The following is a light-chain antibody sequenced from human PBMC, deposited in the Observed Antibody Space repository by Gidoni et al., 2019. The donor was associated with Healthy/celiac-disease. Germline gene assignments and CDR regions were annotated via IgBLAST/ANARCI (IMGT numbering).Light chain of an antibody. Sequence: QSVLTQPPSVSGAPGQRVTISCTGSRSNIGAGYDVHWYQQLPGTAPKLLIYGNSNRPPRVPDRFSGSKSGTSASLAITGLQAEDEADYYCQSYDSSLSGWVFGGGTKLTVL. J-gene: IGLJ3*02. CDR3: QSYDSSLSGWV. CDR2: GNS. V-gene: IGLV1-40*01. CDR1: RSNIGAGYD.